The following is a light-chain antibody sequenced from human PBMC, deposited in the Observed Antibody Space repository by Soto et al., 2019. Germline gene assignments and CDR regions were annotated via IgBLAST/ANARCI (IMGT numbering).Light chain of an antibody. CDR2: QVT. J-gene: IGLJ1*01. Sequence: ALTQPASVSGSLGQSITISCTGTTRDIAGYNYISWYQQLPGKAPKLMIYQVTIRPSGISNRFSGSKSGNTASLTISGLQAEDEADYYCTSFSSSTSLYVFGTGTKVTVL. CDR1: TRDIAGYNY. V-gene: IGLV2-14*01. CDR3: TSFSSSTSLYV.